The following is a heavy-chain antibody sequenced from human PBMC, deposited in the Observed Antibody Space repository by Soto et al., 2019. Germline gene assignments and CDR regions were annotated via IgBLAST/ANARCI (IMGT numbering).Heavy chain of an antibody. CDR3: TTTVTPRDYFDY. CDR2: INPNSGGT. V-gene: IGHV1-2*04. Sequence: GAPAEVSSEESGESFTRSSMCWVRRDPGQGLEWMGWINPNSGGTNYAQKFQGWVTMTRDTSISTAYMELSRLRSDDTAVYYCTTTVTPRDYFDYWGQGTLVTVSS. CDR1: GESFTRSS. J-gene: IGHJ4*02. D-gene: IGHD4-17*01.